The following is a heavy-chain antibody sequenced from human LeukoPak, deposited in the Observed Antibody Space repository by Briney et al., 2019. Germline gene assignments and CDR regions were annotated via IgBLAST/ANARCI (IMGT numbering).Heavy chain of an antibody. V-gene: IGHV3-11*01. Sequence: GGSLRLSCAASGFTFSDYYMTWIRQTPGKGLEWDSFISSSGSTISYADSVKGRFTISRDNAKNSLFLQMNSLRAEDTAVYYCAKRSGYDFNWFDPWGQGTLVTVSS. J-gene: IGHJ5*02. CDR2: ISSSGSTI. CDR1: GFTFSDYY. D-gene: IGHD5-12*01. CDR3: AKRSGYDFNWFDP.